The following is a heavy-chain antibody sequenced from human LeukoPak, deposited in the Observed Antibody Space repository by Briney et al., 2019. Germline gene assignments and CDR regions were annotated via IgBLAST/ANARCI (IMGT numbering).Heavy chain of an antibody. V-gene: IGHV5-51*01. Sequence: GESLKISCKVSGYRFSTFWIGWVRQMPGKGLEWMGIIYPGDSDTRYSPSLQGQVTISADKSISTAYLQWSSLKASDTAMYYCARHKYYGSGTLGDYWGQGTLVTVSS. CDR1: GYRFSTFW. CDR3: ARHKYYGSGTLGDY. D-gene: IGHD3-10*01. J-gene: IGHJ4*02. CDR2: IYPGDSDT.